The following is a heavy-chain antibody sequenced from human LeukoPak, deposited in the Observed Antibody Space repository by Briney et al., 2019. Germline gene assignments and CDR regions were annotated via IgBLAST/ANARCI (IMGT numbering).Heavy chain of an antibody. J-gene: IGHJ4*02. CDR3: AKDLGRYRNNYFDY. CDR1: GFTFSSYA. D-gene: IGHD1-26*01. CDR2: ISGSGGGT. V-gene: IGHV3-23*01. Sequence: GGSLRLFCAASGFTFSSYAMSWVRQAPEKGLEWVSTISGSGGGTYYADSVKGRFTISRDDSKNTLYLQMNSLRAEDTAVYYCAKDLGRYRNNYFDYGGQGTLVTVSS.